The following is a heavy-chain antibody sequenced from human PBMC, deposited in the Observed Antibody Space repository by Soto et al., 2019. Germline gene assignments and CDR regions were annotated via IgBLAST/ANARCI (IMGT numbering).Heavy chain of an antibody. CDR1: GFTFSSYW. CDR2: IKQDGSEK. D-gene: IGHD3-22*01. V-gene: IGHV3-7*01. Sequence: GGSLRLSCAASGFTFSSYWMSWVRQAPGKGLEWVANIKQDGSEKYYVDSVKGRFTISRDNAKNSLYLQMNSLRAEDTAVYYCAREDGYSQGYFDYWGQGTLVTVSS. J-gene: IGHJ4*02. CDR3: AREDGYSQGYFDY.